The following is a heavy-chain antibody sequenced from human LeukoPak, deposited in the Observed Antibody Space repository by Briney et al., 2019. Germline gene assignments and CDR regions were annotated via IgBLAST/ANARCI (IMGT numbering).Heavy chain of an antibody. D-gene: IGHD5-18*01. CDR2: IYHSGST. CDR1: GYSISSGYY. J-gene: IGHJ6*03. V-gene: IGHV4-38-2*02. CDR3: ARDHSPSAYYYYYMDV. Sequence: PSETLSLTCTVSGYSISSGYYWGWIRQPPGKGLEWIGSIYHSGSTYYNPSLKSRVTISVDTSKNQFSLKLSSVTAADTAVYYCARDHSPSAYYYYYMDVWGKGTTVTVSS.